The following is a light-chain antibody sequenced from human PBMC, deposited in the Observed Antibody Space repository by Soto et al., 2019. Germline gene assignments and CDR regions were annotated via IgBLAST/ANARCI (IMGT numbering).Light chain of an antibody. CDR3: QQLNTYPET. J-gene: IGKJ1*01. V-gene: IGKV3-15*01. Sequence: EMVMTQSPATLSVSPGERATLSCRASRSVATNLAWYQQTPGQAPRLLIYGASTRATALPPRFSASGSGTEFTLTISSLQPEDFATYYCQQLNTYPETFGQGTKVDIK. CDR1: RSVATN. CDR2: GAS.